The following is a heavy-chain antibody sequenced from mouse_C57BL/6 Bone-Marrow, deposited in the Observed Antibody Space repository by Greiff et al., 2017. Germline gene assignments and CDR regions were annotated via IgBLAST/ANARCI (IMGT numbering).Heavy chain of an antibody. J-gene: IGHJ3*01. V-gene: IGHV2-6*01. CDR2: IWGVGST. CDR3: ASGTGKGFAY. CDR1: GFSLTSYG. D-gene: IGHD4-1*01. Sequence: QVQLQQSGPGLVAPSQSLSITCTVSGFSLTSYGVDWVRQSPGKGLEWLGVIWGVGSTNYNSALKSRLSISKDNSKSQVFLKMNSLQTDDTAMYYCASGTGKGFAYWGQGTLVTVSA.